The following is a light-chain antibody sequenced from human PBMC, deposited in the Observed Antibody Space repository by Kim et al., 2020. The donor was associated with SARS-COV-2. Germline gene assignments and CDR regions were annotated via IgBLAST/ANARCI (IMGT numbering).Light chain of an antibody. CDR3: QQTYISPFT. CDR2: AAS. J-gene: IGKJ3*01. V-gene: IGKV1-39*01. Sequence: ASVRDRVTITCRTSQNINSHLNWYHQKPGRAPKLLIYAASTLQGGVPSRFSGSGSETDFTLTISSLQPEDFATYFCQQTYISPFTCGPGTKVDIK. CDR1: QNINSH.